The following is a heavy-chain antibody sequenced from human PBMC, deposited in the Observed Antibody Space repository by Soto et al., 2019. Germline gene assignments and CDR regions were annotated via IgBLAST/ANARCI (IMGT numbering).Heavy chain of an antibody. Sequence: PGGSLRLSCAASGFTFDDYAMSWVRQAPGKGLEWVSGINWNGGSTGYADSVKGRFTISRDNARNSLYLQMNSLRAEDTALYYCARGRDYDILTGSFDYWGQGTLVTVSS. CDR3: ARGRDYDILTGSFDY. CDR1: GFTFDDYA. V-gene: IGHV3-20*04. J-gene: IGHJ4*02. D-gene: IGHD3-9*01. CDR2: INWNGGST.